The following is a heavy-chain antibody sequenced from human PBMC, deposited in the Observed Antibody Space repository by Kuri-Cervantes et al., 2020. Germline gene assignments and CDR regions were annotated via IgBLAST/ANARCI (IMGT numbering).Heavy chain of an antibody. CDR2: ISYDGSNK. CDR1: GFTFSSYA. Sequence: GGSLRLSCAASGFTFSSYAMHWVRQAPGKGLEWVAVISYDGSNKYYADSVEGRFTISRDNSKNTLYLQMNSLRAEDTAVYYCAKGIGYYYGSGSYYKRSDANFGFDYWGQGTLVTVSS. V-gene: IGHV3-30*04. D-gene: IGHD3-10*01. CDR3: AKGIGYYYGSGSYYKRSDANFGFDY. J-gene: IGHJ4*02.